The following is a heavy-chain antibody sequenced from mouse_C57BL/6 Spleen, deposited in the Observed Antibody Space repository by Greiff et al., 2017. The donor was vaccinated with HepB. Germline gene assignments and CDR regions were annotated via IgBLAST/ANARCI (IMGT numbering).Heavy chain of an antibody. D-gene: IGHD1-1*01. V-gene: IGHV1-69*01. Sequence: QVQLQQSGAELVMPGASVKLSCKASGYTFTSYWMHWVKQRPGQGLEWIGEIDPSDSYTNYNQKFKGKSTLTVDKSSSTAYMQLSSLTSEDSAVYYFARTYYYGSSPLYFDYWGQGTTLTVAS. J-gene: IGHJ2*01. CDR2: IDPSDSYT. CDR3: ARTYYYGSSPLYFDY. CDR1: GYTFTSYW.